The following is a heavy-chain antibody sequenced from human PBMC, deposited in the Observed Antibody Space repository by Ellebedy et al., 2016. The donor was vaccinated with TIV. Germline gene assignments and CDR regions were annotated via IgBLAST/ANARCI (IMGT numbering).Heavy chain of an antibody. V-gene: IGHV3-64D*06. CDR1: GFTFSDYS. Sequence: GESLKTSXSASGFTFSDYSMLWVRQAPGKGLEYVSAIRSSGGTTYYADSVKGRFTISRDNSKNTLYLQMSSLRAEDTAVYYCVKDSYVTDVWGQGTKVTVSS. CDR2: IRSSGGTT. CDR3: VKDSYVTDV. J-gene: IGHJ6*02.